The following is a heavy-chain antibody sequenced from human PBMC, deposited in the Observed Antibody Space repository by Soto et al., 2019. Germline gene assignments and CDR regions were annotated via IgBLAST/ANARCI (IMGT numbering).Heavy chain of an antibody. CDR2: IYYSGST. Sequence: SETLSLTCSVSGGSISSYYWSWIRQPPGKGLEWIGYIYYSGSTNYNPSLKSRVTISVDTSKSQFSLKLSSVTAADTAVYYCARDYDFWSGSYAFDIWGQGTMVTVSS. J-gene: IGHJ3*02. CDR1: GGSISSYY. D-gene: IGHD3-3*01. V-gene: IGHV4-59*01. CDR3: ARDYDFWSGSYAFDI.